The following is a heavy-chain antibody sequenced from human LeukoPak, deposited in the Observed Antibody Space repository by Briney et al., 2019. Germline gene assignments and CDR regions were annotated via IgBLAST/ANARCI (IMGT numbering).Heavy chain of an antibody. V-gene: IGHV3-13*01. J-gene: IGHJ3*02. CDR3: ARSDSSGYSPYAFDI. Sequence: PGGSLRLSCAASGFTFSSYDMHWVRQAAGKGLEWVSAIGTAGDTYYPGSVKGRFTVSRENAKNSLYLQMNSLGAGDTAVYYCARSDSSGYSPYAFDIWGQGTMVTVSS. CDR2: IGTAGDT. CDR1: GFTFSSYD. D-gene: IGHD3-22*01.